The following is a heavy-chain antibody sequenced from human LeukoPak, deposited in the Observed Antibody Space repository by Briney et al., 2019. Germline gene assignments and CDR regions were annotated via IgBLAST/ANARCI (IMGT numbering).Heavy chain of an antibody. CDR2: IYYSGST. D-gene: IGHD3-9*01. CDR1: GGSISSYY. V-gene: IGHV4-59*01. Sequence: SETLSLTCTVSGGSISSYYWSWIRQPPGKGLEWIGYIYYSGSTNYNPSLKSRVTISVDTSKNQFSLKLSSVTAADTAVYYCARNPSYDILTGYYDYYGMDVWGQGTTVTVSS. CDR3: ARNPSYDILTGYYDYYGMDV. J-gene: IGHJ6*02.